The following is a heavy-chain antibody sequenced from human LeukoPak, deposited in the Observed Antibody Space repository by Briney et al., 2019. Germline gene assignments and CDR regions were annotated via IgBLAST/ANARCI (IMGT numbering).Heavy chain of an antibody. J-gene: IGHJ3*02. CDR1: GYTFTSSY. D-gene: IGHD5-18*01. CDR2: INTNTGNP. Sequence: ASVKVSCKASGYTFTSSYIHWVRQAPGQGLEWMGWINTNTGNPTYAQGFTGRFVFSLDTSVSTAYLQISSLKAEDTAVYYCAGSGYSTGWGAFDIWGQGTMVTVSS. CDR3: AGSGYSTGWGAFDI. V-gene: IGHV7-4-1*02.